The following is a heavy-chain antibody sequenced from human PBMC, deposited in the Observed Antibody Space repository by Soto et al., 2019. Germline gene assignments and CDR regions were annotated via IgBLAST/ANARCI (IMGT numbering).Heavy chain of an antibody. V-gene: IGHV1-3*01. CDR1: GYRFTSYA. CDR2: INAGNGNT. J-gene: IGHJ6*02. D-gene: IGHD2-2*01. Sequence: ASVKVSCKASGYRFTSYAIYWVRQAPGQRLEWMGWINAGNGNTKYSQKLQGRVTFTGDTSASTAHMELSSLRSEDTAVYFCARGVENIVVVLDVFGYYGTDVWGQGTTVPVSS. CDR3: ARGVENIVVVLDVFGYYGTDV.